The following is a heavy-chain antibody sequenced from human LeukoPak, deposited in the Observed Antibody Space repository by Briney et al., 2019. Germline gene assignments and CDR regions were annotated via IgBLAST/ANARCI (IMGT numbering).Heavy chain of an antibody. D-gene: IGHD6-13*01. CDR1: GGSLSSYY. CDR2: IYYSGST. V-gene: IGHV4-59*01. Sequence: SETLSLTCTVSGGSLSSYYWSWIRQPPGKGLEWIGYIYYSGSTNYNPPLTSRVTISVETSKNQFSLKLSSVTAADTAAYYCARQGSADTYSSSWYYDYWGQGTLVTVSS. CDR3: ARQGSADTYSSSWYYDY. J-gene: IGHJ4*02.